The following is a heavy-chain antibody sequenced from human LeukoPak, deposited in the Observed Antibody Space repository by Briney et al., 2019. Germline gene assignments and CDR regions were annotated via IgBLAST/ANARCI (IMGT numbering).Heavy chain of an antibody. CDR1: GGSISXXXSX. D-gene: IGHD4-17*01. Sequence: SETLSLTCTVSGGSISXXXSXXGWIRQPPGKGXELIGTIFYSGSTSYNPSLKSRVTISVDTSKNQFSLNLSSVTAADTAVYYCARRQYGLAFDYWGQGTLVAVSS. CDR3: ARRQYGLAFDY. V-gene: IGHV4-39*01. CDR2: IFYSGST. J-gene: IGHJ4*02.